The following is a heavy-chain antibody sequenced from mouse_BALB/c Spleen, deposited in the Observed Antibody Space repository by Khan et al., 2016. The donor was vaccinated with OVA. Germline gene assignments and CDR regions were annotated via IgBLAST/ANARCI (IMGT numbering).Heavy chain of an antibody. J-gene: IGHJ3*01. CDR1: GYTFTDYY. Sequence: QMQLEESGAELARPGASVKLSCKASGYTFTDYYINWVKQRTGQGLEWIGEISPGSGDSYYNEKFKGKATQTADNSSSTAYMQLIILTSESSAVYFCARRNYFGYTFAYWGQGTLVTVSA. CDR3: ARRNYFGYTFAY. CDR2: ISPGSGDS. V-gene: IGHV1-77*01. D-gene: IGHD1-2*01.